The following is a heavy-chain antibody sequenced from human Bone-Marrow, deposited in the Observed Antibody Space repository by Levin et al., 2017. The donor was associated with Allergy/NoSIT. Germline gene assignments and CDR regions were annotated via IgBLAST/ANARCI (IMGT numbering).Heavy chain of an antibody. Sequence: ASVKVSCKTSGGSFSTYGFSWVRQATGQGLEWMGGIIPGSDTVNYAEKFQGRVTITADESTSTVYLEVRSLRSEDTAVYYCASSGTTFAVSRKYFGAVWGRGTTVTVS. CDR3: ASSGTTFAVSRKYFGAV. CDR1: GGSFSTYG. CDR2: IIPGSDTV. D-gene: IGHD3-16*01. V-gene: IGHV1-69*13. J-gene: IGHJ6*03.